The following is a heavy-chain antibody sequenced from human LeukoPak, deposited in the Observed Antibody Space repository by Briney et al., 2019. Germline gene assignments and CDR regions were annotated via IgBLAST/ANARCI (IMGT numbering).Heavy chain of an antibody. CDR3: ARGPTVVTPLDY. D-gene: IGHD4-23*01. J-gene: IGHJ4*02. V-gene: IGHV1-69*04. CDR2: IIPILGIA. CDR1: GGTFSSYA. Sequence: RASVKVSCKASGGTFSSYAISWVRQAPGQGLEWMGRIIPILGIANYAQKFQGRVTITADKSTSTAYMELSSLRSEDTAVYYCARGPTVVTPLDYWGQGTLVTVSS.